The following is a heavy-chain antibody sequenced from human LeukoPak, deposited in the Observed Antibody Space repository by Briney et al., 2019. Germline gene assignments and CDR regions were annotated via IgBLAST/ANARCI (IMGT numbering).Heavy chain of an antibody. V-gene: IGHV3-43*02. CDR1: GFTFDDYA. CDR2: ISGDGGST. D-gene: IGHD6-13*01. CDR3: AMLRGIAAAGRGG. J-gene: IGHJ4*02. Sequence: GGSLRLSCAASGFTFDDYAMHSVRQAPGKGLEWVSLISGDGGSTYYADSVKGRFTISRDNSKNSLYLQMNSLRTEDTALYYCAMLRGIAAAGRGGWGQGTLVTVSS.